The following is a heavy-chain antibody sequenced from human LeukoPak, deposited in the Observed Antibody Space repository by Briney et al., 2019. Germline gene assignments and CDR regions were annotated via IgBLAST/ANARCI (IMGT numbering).Heavy chain of an antibody. CDR1: GYSISSGYY. CDR3: ARGTDSYSSSSRYYYYYMDV. CDR2: IYHSGST. J-gene: IGHJ6*03. D-gene: IGHD6-6*01. Sequence: SETLSLTCTVSGYSISSGYYWGWIRQPPGKGLEWIGSIYHSGSTYYNPSLKSRVTISVDTSKNQFSPKLSSVTAADTAVYYCARGTDSYSSSSRYYYYYMDVWGKGTTVTVSS. V-gene: IGHV4-38-2*02.